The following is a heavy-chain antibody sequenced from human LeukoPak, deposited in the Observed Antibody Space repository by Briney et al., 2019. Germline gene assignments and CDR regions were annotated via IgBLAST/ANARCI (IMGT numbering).Heavy chain of an antibody. CDR3: SRVFGTYDSSNYHYYYHTDV. D-gene: IGHD3-22*01. CDR1: GFTFRDYA. CDR2: IKNKVSGETT. Sequence: GGSLRLSCSASGFTFRDYAMSWVRQAPGKGLEWISFIKNKVSGETTEYAASVKGRFTISRDDSKSIAYLQMNSLKTEDTAVYYCSRVFGTYDSSNYHYYYHTDVWGKGTTVTISS. J-gene: IGHJ6*03. V-gene: IGHV3-49*04.